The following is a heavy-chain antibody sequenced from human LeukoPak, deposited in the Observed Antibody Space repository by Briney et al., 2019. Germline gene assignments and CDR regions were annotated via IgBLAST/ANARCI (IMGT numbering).Heavy chain of an antibody. CDR2: INISGSTI. CDR1: GFTFRDYY. CDR3: ARDEGGVVTAIPGWFDP. V-gene: IGHV3-11*01. Sequence: GWSLRLSRAASGFTFRDYYMSWIRQAPGKGLEWVSYINISGSTIYYADTVKGGFTISRDNAKNSLHLQMNSLRAEDTAVYYCARDEGGVVTAIPGWFDPWGQGTLVTVSS. D-gene: IGHD2-21*02. J-gene: IGHJ5*02.